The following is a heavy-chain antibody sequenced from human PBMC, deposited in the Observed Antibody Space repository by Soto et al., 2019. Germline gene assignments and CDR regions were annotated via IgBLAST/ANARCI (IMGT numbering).Heavy chain of an antibody. J-gene: IGHJ5*02. Sequence: GGSLRLSCAASGFTFNTYGMHWVRQAPGKGLEWVAVILYDGSDKYYADSVKGRFTISRDNSKNTLYLQMNSLRAEDTAVYYCAKAGNCSGGSCPWFDPWGRGTLVTVSS. CDR2: ILYDGSDK. CDR1: GFTFNTYG. V-gene: IGHV3-30*18. CDR3: AKAGNCSGGSCPWFDP. D-gene: IGHD2-15*01.